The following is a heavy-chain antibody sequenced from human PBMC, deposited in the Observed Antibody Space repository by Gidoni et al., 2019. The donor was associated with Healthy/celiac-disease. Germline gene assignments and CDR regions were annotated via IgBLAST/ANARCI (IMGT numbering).Heavy chain of an antibody. CDR3: ARDPLEETYYYDSSGYYAD. Sequence: QVQLVQSGAEVKKPGASVKVSCKASGYTFTSYGISWVRQAPGQGLEWMGWISAYNGNTNYAQKLQGRVTMTTDTSTSTAYMELRSLRSDDTAVYYCARDPLEETYYYDSSGYYADWGQGTLVTVSS. CDR2: ISAYNGNT. V-gene: IGHV1-18*01. D-gene: IGHD3-22*01. J-gene: IGHJ4*02. CDR1: GYTFTSYG.